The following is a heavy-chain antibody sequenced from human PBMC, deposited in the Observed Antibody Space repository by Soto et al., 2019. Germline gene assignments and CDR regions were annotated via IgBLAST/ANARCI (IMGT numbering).Heavy chain of an antibody. J-gene: IGHJ5*02. Sequence: ASVKVSCKASGYSFTNNDVSWVRQATGQGLEWMGWMNPGSGDTGYAQKFQGRVTMTRDISIATAYMELSSLRSDDTAIYYCARTETFGSLNWFDPWGQGTLVTVSS. CDR2: MNPGSGDT. D-gene: IGHD3-16*01. CDR1: GYSFTNND. V-gene: IGHV1-8*01. CDR3: ARTETFGSLNWFDP.